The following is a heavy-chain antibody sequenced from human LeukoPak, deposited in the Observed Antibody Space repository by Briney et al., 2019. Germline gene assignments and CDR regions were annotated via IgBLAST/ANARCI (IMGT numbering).Heavy chain of an antibody. CDR1: GGSISSGGYY. J-gene: IGHJ5*02. D-gene: IGHD6-19*01. Sequence: SQTLSLTCTVSGGSISSGGYYWSWIRQHPGKGLEWIGYIYYSGSTYYNPSLKRRMTISVDTSKNQFSLRLSSVSAADTAVYYCAGSRSSGYEDWFDPWGQGTPVTVSS. V-gene: IGHV4-31*03. CDR3: AGSRSSGYEDWFDP. CDR2: IYYSGST.